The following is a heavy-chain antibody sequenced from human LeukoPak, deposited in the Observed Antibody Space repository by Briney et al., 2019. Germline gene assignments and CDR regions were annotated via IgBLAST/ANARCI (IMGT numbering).Heavy chain of an antibody. CDR2: IKQDGSEK. CDR3: ARLRTFHY. Sequence: GGSLRLSCAASGFTFSNYWMSWVRQAPGQGLEWVANIKQDGSEKYYVGSVKGRFTISRDNADNSLYLQMNSLRAEDTAVYYCARLRTFHYWGQGTLVTVSS. CDR1: GFTFSNYW. D-gene: IGHD1-14*01. J-gene: IGHJ4*02. V-gene: IGHV3-7*03.